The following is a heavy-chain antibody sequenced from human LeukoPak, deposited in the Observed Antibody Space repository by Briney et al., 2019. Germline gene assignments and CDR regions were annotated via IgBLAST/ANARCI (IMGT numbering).Heavy chain of an antibody. CDR3: ARAGGGSDTSYFDY. J-gene: IGHJ4*02. D-gene: IGHD2-15*01. Sequence: QPGGSLRLSCAASGFTFSSYWMSWVRQAPGKGLEWVANIKQDGSEKYYVDSVKGRFTISRDNAKNSLYLQMNSLRAEDTAVYYCARAGGGSDTSYFDYWGQGTLVTVSS. V-gene: IGHV3-7*01. CDR2: IKQDGSEK. CDR1: GFTFSSYW.